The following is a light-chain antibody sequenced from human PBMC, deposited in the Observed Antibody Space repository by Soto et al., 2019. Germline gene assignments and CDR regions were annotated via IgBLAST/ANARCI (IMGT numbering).Light chain of an antibody. J-gene: IGLJ1*01. CDR2: DVS. Sequence: QSVLTQPPSASGSPGRSVTISCTGTSSDVGGYDYVSWYQQHPGKAPKVIIYDVSKRPSGVPDRFSGSKSGNTASLTVSGLQAEDEADYYCSSYAGRLHYVSGTGTKVTVL. CDR1: SSDVGGYDY. CDR3: SSYAGRLHYV. V-gene: IGLV2-8*01.